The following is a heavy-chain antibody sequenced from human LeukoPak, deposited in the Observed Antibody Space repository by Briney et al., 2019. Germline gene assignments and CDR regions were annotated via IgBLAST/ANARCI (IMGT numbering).Heavy chain of an antibody. CDR2: IIPIFGTA. D-gene: IGHD6-13*01. CDR1: GGTFSSYA. V-gene: IGHV1-69*13. J-gene: IGHJ4*02. CDR3: ARDLYPIAAGTTTILNY. Sequence: ASVKVSCKASGGTFSSYAISWVRQAPGQGLEWMGGIIPIFGTANYAQKFQGRVTITADESTSTAYMELSSLRSEDTAVYYCARDLYPIAAGTTTILNYWGQGTLVTVSS.